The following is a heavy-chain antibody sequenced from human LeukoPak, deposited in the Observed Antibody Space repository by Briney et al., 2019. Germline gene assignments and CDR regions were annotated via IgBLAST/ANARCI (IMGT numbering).Heavy chain of an antibody. CDR2: ISTYNGNT. J-gene: IGHJ3*02. CDR3: ARSLGRFGELYDAFDI. V-gene: IGHV1-18*01. CDR1: GYTFIGYG. Sequence: GASVKVSCKASGYTFIGYGITWVRQAPGQGLEWMGWISTYNGNTNYAQNLQGRVTMTTDTSTSTTYMELRSLRSDDTAVYYCARSLGRFGELYDAFDIWGQGTMVTVSS. D-gene: IGHD3-10*01.